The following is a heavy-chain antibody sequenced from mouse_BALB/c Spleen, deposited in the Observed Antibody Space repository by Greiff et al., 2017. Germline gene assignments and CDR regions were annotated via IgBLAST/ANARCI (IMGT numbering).Heavy chain of an antibody. D-gene: IGHD2-2*01. J-gene: IGHJ3*01. CDR2: INPYNDGT. Sequence: EVQLQESGPELVKPGASVKMSCKASGYTFTSYVMHWVKQKPGQGLEWIGYINPYNDGTKYNEKFKGKATLTSDKSSSTAYMELSSLTSEDSAVYYCARCYGYDGAWFAYWGQGTLVTVSA. CDR3: ARCYGYDGAWFAY. V-gene: IGHV1-14*01. CDR1: GYTFTSYV.